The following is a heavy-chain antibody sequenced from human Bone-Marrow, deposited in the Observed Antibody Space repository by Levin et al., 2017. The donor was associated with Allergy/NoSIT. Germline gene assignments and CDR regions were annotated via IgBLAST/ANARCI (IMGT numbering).Heavy chain of an antibody. CDR3: ATDDNSTTWHTDYYYGLDV. CDR1: GFTFTNFG. CDR2: ISFYNGNT. J-gene: IGHJ6*02. V-gene: IGHV1-18*01. D-gene: IGHD2/OR15-2a*01. Sequence: ASVKVSCRASGFTFTNFGFTWVRQAPGQGLEWLGWISFYNGNTKYAQSLQGRVTMTEDTSTDTAYMELSSLTSEDTAIYYCATDDNSTTWHTDYYYGLDVWGQGTTVTVSS.